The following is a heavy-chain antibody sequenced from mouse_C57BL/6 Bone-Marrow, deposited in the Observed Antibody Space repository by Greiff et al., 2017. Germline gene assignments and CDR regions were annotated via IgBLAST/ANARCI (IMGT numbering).Heavy chain of an antibody. CDR3: ARRGSRYFDV. CDR1: GFTFSSYG. CDR2: ISSGGSYT. V-gene: IGHV5-6*02. J-gene: IGHJ1*03. Sequence: DVMLVESGGDLVKPGGSLKLSCAASGFTFSSYGMFWVRQTPDKRLEWVATISSGGSYTYYPDSVTGRFTISRDNAENTLYLQMSSLKSEDTAMYYWARRGSRYFDVWGTGTTVTVSS.